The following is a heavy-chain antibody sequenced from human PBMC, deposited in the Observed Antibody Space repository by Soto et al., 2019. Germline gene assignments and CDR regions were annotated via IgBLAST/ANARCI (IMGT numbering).Heavy chain of an antibody. D-gene: IGHD2-15*01. CDR3: VRVAGGSFV. J-gene: IGHJ4*02. CDR2: INFSSDVI. V-gene: IGHV3-48*02. Sequence: DVQLVESGGGLEQPGGSLRLSCSASGFTFSSYSMNWVRQAPGKGLEWLSYINFSSDVIYYADSVKGRFTISRDNAENSLFLQMSSLRDEDTGVYYCVRVAGGSFVWGQGTLVTVSS. CDR1: GFTFSSYS.